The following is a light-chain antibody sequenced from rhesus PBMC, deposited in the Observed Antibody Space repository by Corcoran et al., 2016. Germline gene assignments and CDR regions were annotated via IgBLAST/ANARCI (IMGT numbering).Light chain of an antibody. Sequence: DIQMTQSPSSLSASVGDTVTITCRASQDLTNSLAWYQQKPGKAPRPLIYYASNLESGVPSRFSGSGSGTDFTLTISSLHPEEFATYYCQQHNNYPRTFGQGTKVEIK. V-gene: IGKV1S14*01. CDR1: QDLTNS. CDR3: QQHNNYPRT. J-gene: IGKJ1*01. CDR2: YAS.